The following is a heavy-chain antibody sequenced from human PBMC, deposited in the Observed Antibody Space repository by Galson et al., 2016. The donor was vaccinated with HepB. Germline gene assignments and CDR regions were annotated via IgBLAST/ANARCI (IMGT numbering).Heavy chain of an antibody. J-gene: IGHJ4*02. Sequence: SETLSLTCSVSGDSFSGYYWSWIRQPPGKGLEWIGYIYYSGNTDYNPSLKSRVTISKDTSRNQFSLKLASVTAADTAVYYCARRRFGLTYFDFWGQGSLDTVSS. CDR3: ARRRFGLTYFDF. V-gene: IGHV4-59*01. D-gene: IGHD3-16*01. CDR1: GDSFSGYY. CDR2: IYYSGNT.